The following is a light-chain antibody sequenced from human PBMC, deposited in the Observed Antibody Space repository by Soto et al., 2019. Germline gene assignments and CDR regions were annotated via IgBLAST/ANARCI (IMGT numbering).Light chain of an antibody. CDR1: QDIKND. J-gene: IGKJ1*01. CDR2: AAS. CDR3: LHDYTYPRT. V-gene: IGKV1-6*01. Sequence: AIQVTQSPSSLSASVGDRVTITCRASQDIKNDLGWYQQTPGKTPKLLIYAASTLQSGVPSRFSGSGSSTDFTLTIRSLEPEDSGTYYCLHDYTYPRTFGQGTTVEIK.